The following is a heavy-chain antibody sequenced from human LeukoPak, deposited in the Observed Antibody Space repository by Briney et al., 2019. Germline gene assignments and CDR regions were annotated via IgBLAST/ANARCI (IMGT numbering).Heavy chain of an antibody. CDR3: ARVIVAAAYDY. D-gene: IGHD6-13*01. V-gene: IGHV4-59*01. Sequence: SETLSLTXTVSGGSISSYYWSWIRQPPGKGLEWIGYIYYSGSTNYNPSLKSRVTISVDTSKNQFSLKLSSVTAADTAVYYCARVIVAAAYDYWGQGTLVTVSS. CDR1: GGSISSYY. CDR2: IYYSGST. J-gene: IGHJ4*02.